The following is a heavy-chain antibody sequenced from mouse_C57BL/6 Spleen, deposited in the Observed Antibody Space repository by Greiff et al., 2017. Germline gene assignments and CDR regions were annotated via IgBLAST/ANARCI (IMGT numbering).Heavy chain of an antibody. CDR1: GYSFTGYY. V-gene: IGHV1-42*01. CDR3: ARRNYDAMDY. CDR2: INPSTGGT. Sequence: VQLQQSGPELVKPGASVKISCKASGYSFTGYYMNWVKQSPEKSLEWIGEINPSTGGTTYNQKFKAKATLTVDKSSSTAYMQLKSLTSEDSAVYYCARRNYDAMDYWGQGTSVTVSS. J-gene: IGHJ4*01.